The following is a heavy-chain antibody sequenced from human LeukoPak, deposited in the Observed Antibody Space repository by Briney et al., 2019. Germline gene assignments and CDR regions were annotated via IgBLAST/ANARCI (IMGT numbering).Heavy chain of an antibody. CDR2: IIPILGIA. CDR3: ARAGAAGSLPVDY. CDR1: GYTFTSYG. Sequence: SVKVSCKASGYTFTSYGISWVRQAPGQGLEWMGRIIPILGIANYAQKFQGRVTITADKSTCTAYMELSSLRSEDTAVYYCARAGAAGSLPVDYWGQGTLVTVSS. V-gene: IGHV1-69*04. J-gene: IGHJ4*02. D-gene: IGHD6-13*01.